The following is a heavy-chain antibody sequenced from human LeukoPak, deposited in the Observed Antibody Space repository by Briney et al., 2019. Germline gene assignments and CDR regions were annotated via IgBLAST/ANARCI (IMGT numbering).Heavy chain of an antibody. D-gene: IGHD3-10*01. CDR1: GLTFSSYS. V-gene: IGHV3-48*01. Sequence: PGGSLRLSCAASGLTFSSYSMNWVRQAPGKGLEWVSYMSSSSSTIYYADSVKGRFTISRDNAKNSLYLQMNSLRAEDTAVYYCARVTMVRGVITDYWGQGTLVTVSS. CDR2: MSSSSSTI. J-gene: IGHJ4*02. CDR3: ARVTMVRGVITDY.